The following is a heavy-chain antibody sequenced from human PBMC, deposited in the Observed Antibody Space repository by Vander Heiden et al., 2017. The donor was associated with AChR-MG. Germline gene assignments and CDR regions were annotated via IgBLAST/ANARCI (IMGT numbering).Heavy chain of an antibody. J-gene: IGHJ5*02. Sequence: EVQLLESGGGLVQPGGSLSLSCAASGFTFSSYAMSWVRQAPGKGLEWVSAISGSGGSTYYADSVKGRFTISRDNSKNTLYLQMNSLRAEDTAVYYCAKRGKQYSSGWVGWFDPWGQGTLVTVSS. D-gene: IGHD6-19*01. CDR2: ISGSGGST. V-gene: IGHV3-23*01. CDR1: GFTFSSYA. CDR3: AKRGKQYSSGWVGWFDP.